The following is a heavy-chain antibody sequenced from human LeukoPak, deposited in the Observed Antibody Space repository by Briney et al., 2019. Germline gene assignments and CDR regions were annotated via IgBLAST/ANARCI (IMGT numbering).Heavy chain of an antibody. CDR1: GGSFSGYY. D-gene: IGHD4-17*01. CDR3: ARVRRDYGRQAEYYYYGMDV. Sequence: SETLSLTCAVYGGSFSGYYWSWIRQPPGEGLEWIGEINHSGSTNYNPSLKSRVTISVDTSKNQFSLKLSSVTAADTAVYYCARVRRDYGRQAEYYYYGMDVWGQGTTVTVSS. CDR2: INHSGST. V-gene: IGHV4-34*01. J-gene: IGHJ6*02.